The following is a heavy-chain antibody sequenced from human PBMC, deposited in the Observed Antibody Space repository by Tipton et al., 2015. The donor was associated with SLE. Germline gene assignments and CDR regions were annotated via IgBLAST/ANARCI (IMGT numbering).Heavy chain of an antibody. CDR1: GYSFTSYW. Sequence: VQLVQSGAEVKKPGESLKISCKGSGYSFTSYWIGWVRQMPGKGLEWMGIIYPTDSDTGYSPSFQGQVTISADKSISTAYLQWSSLKASDPAMYSCARLSELPRNWYFDLWGRGTLVTVSS. V-gene: IGHV5-51*01. CDR3: ARLSELPRNWYFDL. CDR2: IYPTDSDT. J-gene: IGHJ2*01. D-gene: IGHD1-14*01.